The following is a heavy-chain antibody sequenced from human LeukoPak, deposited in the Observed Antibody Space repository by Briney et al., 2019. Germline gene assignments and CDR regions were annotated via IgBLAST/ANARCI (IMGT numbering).Heavy chain of an antibody. J-gene: IGHJ5*02. CDR1: GYTFTNYW. Sequence: PGESLKISCKGSGYTFTNYWIAWVRQMPGKGLGCMGIIYPANSDTRYSPSFQGQVTISVDKSISTAYLQWSSLKASDTAMYYCARNREYSRSSGTEFDPWGQGTLVTVSS. V-gene: IGHV5-51*01. CDR3: ARNREYSRSSGTEFDP. CDR2: IYPANSDT. D-gene: IGHD6-6*01.